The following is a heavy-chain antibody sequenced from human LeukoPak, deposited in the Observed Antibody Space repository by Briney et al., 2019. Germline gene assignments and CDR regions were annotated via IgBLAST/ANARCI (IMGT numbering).Heavy chain of an antibody. CDR1: GASVSSYY. J-gene: IGHJ4*02. V-gene: IGHV4-59*02. CDR2: IYFSGST. Sequence: SETLSLTCTVSGASVSSYYWSWIRQPPGKELEWIGYIYFSGSTNYTPSLKSRVTISVDTSKNQFSLKLSSVTAADTAVYYCARGRLTPTLFDYWGQGTLVTVSS. CDR3: ARGRLTPTLFDY.